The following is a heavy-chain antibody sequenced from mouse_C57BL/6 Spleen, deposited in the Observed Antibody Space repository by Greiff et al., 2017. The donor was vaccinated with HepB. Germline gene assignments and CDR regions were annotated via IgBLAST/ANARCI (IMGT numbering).Heavy chain of an antibody. V-gene: IGHV1-15*01. CDR2: IDPETGGT. D-gene: IGHD1-1*01. CDR1: GYTFTDYE. Sequence: VKLQESGAELVRPGASVTLSCKASGYTFTDYEMHWVKQTPVHGLEWIGAIDPETGGTAYNQKFKGKAILTADKSSSTAYMELRSLTSEDSAVYYCTRRGSEYYGRSYNFDYWGQGTTLTVSS. J-gene: IGHJ2*01. CDR3: TRRGSEYYGRSYNFDY.